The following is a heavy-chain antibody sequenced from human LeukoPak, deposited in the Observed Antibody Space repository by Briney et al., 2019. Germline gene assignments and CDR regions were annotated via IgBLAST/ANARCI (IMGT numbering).Heavy chain of an antibody. CDR2: INPNSGGT. D-gene: IGHD1-7*01. Sequence: ASVKVSCKASGYTFTGYYMHWVRQAPGQGLEWMGWINPNSGGTNYAQKFQGRVTMTRDTSISTAYMELSRLRSDDTAAYYCARVEDWNYWFDPWGQGTLVTVSS. J-gene: IGHJ5*02. CDR1: GYTFTGYY. V-gene: IGHV1-2*02. CDR3: ARVEDWNYWFDP.